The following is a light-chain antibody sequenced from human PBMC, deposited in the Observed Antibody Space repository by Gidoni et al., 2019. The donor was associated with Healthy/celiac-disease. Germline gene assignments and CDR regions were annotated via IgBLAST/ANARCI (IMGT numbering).Light chain of an antibody. CDR1: QSISSY. CDR3: QQSYSTPWT. J-gene: IGKJ1*01. Sequence: DLQMTQSPSSLSASVGDRVTINCRASQSISSYLNWYQQKPGKAPKLLIYAASSLQSGVPSRFSGSGSGTDFTLTISSLQPEDFATYYCQQSYSTPWTFXQXTKVEIK. CDR2: AAS. V-gene: IGKV1-39*01.